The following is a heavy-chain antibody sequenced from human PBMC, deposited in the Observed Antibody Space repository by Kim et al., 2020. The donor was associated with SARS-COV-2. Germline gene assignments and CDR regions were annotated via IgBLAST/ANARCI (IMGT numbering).Heavy chain of an antibody. V-gene: IGHV3-11*06. J-gene: IGHJ4*02. Sequence: SVKGRCTISGDNSKNSLYLQMNSLRAEDTAVYYCARDTMVRGVIRSYYFDYWGQGTLVTVSS. D-gene: IGHD3-10*01. CDR3: ARDTMVRGVIRSYYFDY.